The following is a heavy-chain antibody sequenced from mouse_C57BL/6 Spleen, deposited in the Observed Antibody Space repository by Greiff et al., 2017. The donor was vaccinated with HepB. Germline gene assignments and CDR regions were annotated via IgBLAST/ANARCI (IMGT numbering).Heavy chain of an antibody. CDR2: IWSGGST. Sequence: VQLVESGPGLVQPSQSLSITCTVSGFSLTSYGVHWVRQSPGKGLEWLGVIWSGGSTDYNAAFISRLSISKDNSKSQVFFKMNSLQADDTAIYYCARNPYYGSSRSYWYFDVWGTGTTVTVSS. V-gene: IGHV2-2*01. CDR1: GFSLTSYG. J-gene: IGHJ1*03. D-gene: IGHD1-1*01. CDR3: ARNPYYGSSRSYWYFDV.